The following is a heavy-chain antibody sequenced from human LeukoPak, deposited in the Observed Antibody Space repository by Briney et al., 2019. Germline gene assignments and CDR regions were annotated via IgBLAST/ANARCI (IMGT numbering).Heavy chain of an antibody. J-gene: IGHJ6*03. Sequence: ASVKVSCKASGYTFTGYYVHWVRQAPGQGLEWMGWINPNSGGTNYAQKFQGRVTMTRDTSISTAYMELRRLRSDDPAVYDCARDRCGSYYGSGSYGHIYYYYYYMDVWGKGTTVTISS. CDR2: INPNSGGT. V-gene: IGHV1-2*02. CDR3: ARDRCGSYYGSGSYGHIYYYYYYMDV. D-gene: IGHD3-10*01. CDR1: GYTFTGYY.